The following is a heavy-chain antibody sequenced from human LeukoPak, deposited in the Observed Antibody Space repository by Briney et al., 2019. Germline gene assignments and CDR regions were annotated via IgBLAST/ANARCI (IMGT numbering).Heavy chain of an antibody. D-gene: IGHD6-13*01. V-gene: IGHV3-23*01. CDR3: AKIRSSSWYQSYFDY. CDR2: ISGSGGST. J-gene: IGHJ4*02. Sequence: GGSLRLSCAASGFIISSYATSWVRQAPGKGLEWVSAISGSGGSTYYADSVRGRFTISRDNSKNTLYLQMNSLRAEDTAVYYCAKIRSSSWYQSYFDYWGQGTLVTVSS. CDR1: GFIISSYA.